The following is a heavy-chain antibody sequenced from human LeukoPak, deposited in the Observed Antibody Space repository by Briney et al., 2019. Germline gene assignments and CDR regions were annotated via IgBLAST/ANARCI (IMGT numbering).Heavy chain of an antibody. V-gene: IGHV1-46*01. CDR2: INPSGGST. Sequence: ASVKVSCKASGYTFTSYSMHWVRQAPGQGLEWMGIINPSGGSTNYAQKFRGRVTMTRDLSTSTDYMELSSLRSDDTAVYFCARDNSVGDYAWWFDPWGQGTLVTVSS. CDR3: ARDNSVGDYAWWFDP. J-gene: IGHJ5*02. CDR1: GYTFTSYS. D-gene: IGHD1-26*01.